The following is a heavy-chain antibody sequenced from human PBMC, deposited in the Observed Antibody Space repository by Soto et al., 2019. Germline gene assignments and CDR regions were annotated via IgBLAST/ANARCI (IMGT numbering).Heavy chain of an antibody. V-gene: IGHV3-9*01. CDR3: AKDNSFAPTPDFD. Sequence: GGSLRLSCAASGFTFDDYAMHWVRQAPGKGLEWVSGISWNSGSIGYADSVKGRFTISRDNAKNSLYLQMNSLRAEDTALYYCAKDNSFAPTPDFDWGQGTLVTVSS. CDR2: ISWNSGSI. J-gene: IGHJ4*02. CDR1: GFTFDDYA. D-gene: IGHD3-3*01.